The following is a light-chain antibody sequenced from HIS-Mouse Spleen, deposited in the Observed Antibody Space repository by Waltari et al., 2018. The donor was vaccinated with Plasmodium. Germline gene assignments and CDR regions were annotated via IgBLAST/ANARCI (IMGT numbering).Light chain of an antibody. CDR1: QSVSSN. V-gene: IGKV3-15*01. J-gene: IGKJ3*01. Sequence: EIVMPPSQATLSVSPGERATLSCRASQSVSSNLAWYQQKPGQAPRLLIYGASTRATGIPARFSGSGSGTEFTLTISSLQSEDFAVYYCQQYNNWSFTFGPGTKVDIK. CDR3: QQYNNWSFT. CDR2: GAS.